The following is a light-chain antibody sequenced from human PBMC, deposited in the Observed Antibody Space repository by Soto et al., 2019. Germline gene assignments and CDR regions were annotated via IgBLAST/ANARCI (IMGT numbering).Light chain of an antibody. CDR3: QQYNDNWT. J-gene: IGKJ1*01. V-gene: IGKV1-5*03. CDR1: QSISSW. CDR2: HAS. Sequence: DIQMTQSPSTLSASVGDRVTITCRASQSISSWLAWYQQKPGQAPKLLIYHASTLQSGVPSRFSGSGSGTEFTLAISILQPDDSATYYCQQYNDNWTFGQGTKVEIK.